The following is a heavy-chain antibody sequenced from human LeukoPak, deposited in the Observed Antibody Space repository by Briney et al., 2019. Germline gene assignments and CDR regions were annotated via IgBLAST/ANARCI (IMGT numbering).Heavy chain of an antibody. V-gene: IGHV3-23*01. CDR2: ISGSGGST. CDR3: AKDRVYYDSSGYYSDAFDI. J-gene: IGHJ3*02. Sequence: QAGGSLRLSCAASGFTFSSYAMSWVRQAPGKGLEWVSAISGSGGSTYYADSVKGRFTISRDNSKNTLYLQMNSLRAEDTAVYYCAKDRVYYDSSGYYSDAFDIWGQGTMVTVSS. D-gene: IGHD3-22*01. CDR1: GFTFSSYA.